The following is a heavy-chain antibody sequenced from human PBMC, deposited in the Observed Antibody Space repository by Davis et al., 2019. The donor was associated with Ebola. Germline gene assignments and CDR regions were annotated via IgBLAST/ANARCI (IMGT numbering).Heavy chain of an antibody. D-gene: IGHD3-3*01. J-gene: IGHJ4*02. V-gene: IGHV3-7*01. CDR2: IKEDGSEK. Sequence: PGGSLRLSCAASGFTFRSYWMSWVRQAPGKGLEWVAKIKEDGSEKLEVDSVKGRFTISRDNAKNTLYLQMNNLRAEDTAVYYCAYSGDLWGALDHWGQGTLVTVSP. CDR3: AYSGDLWGALDH. CDR1: GFTFRSYW.